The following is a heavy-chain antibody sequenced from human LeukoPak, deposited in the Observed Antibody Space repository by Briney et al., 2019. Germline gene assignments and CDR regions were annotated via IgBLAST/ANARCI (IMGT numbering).Heavy chain of an antibody. CDR2: IYYSGST. V-gene: IGHV4-39*01. J-gene: IGHJ4*02. D-gene: IGHD6-6*01. Sequence: SEALSLTCTVSGGSISSSSYYWGWIRQPPGKGLEWIGSIYYSGSTYYNPSLKSRVTISVDTSKNQFSLKLSSVTAADTAVYYCARRAALYYFDYWGQGTLVTVSS. CDR1: GGSISSSSYY. CDR3: ARRAALYYFDY.